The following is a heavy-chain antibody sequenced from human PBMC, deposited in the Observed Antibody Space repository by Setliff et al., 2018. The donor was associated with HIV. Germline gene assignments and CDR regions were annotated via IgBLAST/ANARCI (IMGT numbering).Heavy chain of an antibody. J-gene: IGHJ4*02. D-gene: IGHD1-1*01. CDR2: MSGSTGDT. V-gene: IGHV3-23*01. CDR1: GFTFNSYA. Sequence: GSLRLSCAASGFTFNSYAMSWVRQAAGKGLEWVATMSGSTGDTYYADSVKGRFTISRDNSKNTLSLQMNSLGAEDTAVYYCANRLRGYNKWYYFDYWGQGTLVTVSS. CDR3: ANRLRGYNKWYYFDY.